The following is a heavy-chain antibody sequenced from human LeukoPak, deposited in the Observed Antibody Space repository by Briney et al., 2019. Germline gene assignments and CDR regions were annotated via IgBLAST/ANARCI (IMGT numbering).Heavy chain of an antibody. D-gene: IGHD5-12*01. CDR2: IYTGGGT. CDR1: GFTFSNAY. CDR3: ARARGYSGYESKWYFYGMDV. J-gene: IGHJ6*02. Sequence: GSLRLSCAASGFTFSNAYMSWVRQAPGKGLEWVSVIYTGGGTFYADSVKGRFTISRDNSKNTLFLQMDSLRAEDTAVYYCARARGYSGYESKWYFYGMDVWGQGTTVTVSS. V-gene: IGHV3-53*01.